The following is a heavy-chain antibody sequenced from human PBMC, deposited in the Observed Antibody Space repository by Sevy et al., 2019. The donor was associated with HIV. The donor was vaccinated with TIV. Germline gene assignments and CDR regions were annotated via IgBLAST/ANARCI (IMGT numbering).Heavy chain of an antibody. D-gene: IGHD3-10*01. CDR3: VRAHYGLDYHYYYMDV. CDR1: GGSFNGYY. V-gene: IGHV4-59*01. Sequence: ETLSLTCTVSGGSFNGYYWSWIRHPPGKGLEWIGYIFYTGSTNSNPSLKSRVTISLDTSKNQFSLKLSSVTAADAAVYYCVRAHYGLDYHYYYMDVWGKGTTVTVSS. J-gene: IGHJ6*03. CDR2: IFYTGST.